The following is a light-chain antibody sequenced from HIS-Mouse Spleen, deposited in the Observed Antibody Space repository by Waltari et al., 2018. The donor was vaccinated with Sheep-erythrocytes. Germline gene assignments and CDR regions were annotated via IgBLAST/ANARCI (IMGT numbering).Light chain of an antibody. CDR1: SSDVGGYNY. J-gene: IGLJ3*02. CDR2: DVS. CDR3: CSYAGSYAWV. Sequence: QSALTQPRSVSGSPGQSVTISCTGTSSDVGGYNYVSWYQQHPGKAPKLMVYDVSKRPSGVPDRFPGSQSGNPASLTISGLQAEDEADYYCCSYAGSYAWVFGGGTKLTVL. V-gene: IGLV2-11*01.